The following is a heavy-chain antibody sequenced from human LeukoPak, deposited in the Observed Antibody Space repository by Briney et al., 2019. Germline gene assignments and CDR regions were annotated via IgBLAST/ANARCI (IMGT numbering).Heavy chain of an antibody. CDR3: ARDHVSGWFDP. CDR2: IYYSGST. V-gene: IGHV4-59*01. D-gene: IGHD3-16*01. CDR1: GGSISSYY. Sequence: SETLSLTCTVSGGSISSYYWSWIRQPPGKGLEWIGYIYYSGSTNYNPSLKSRVTISVDTFKNQFSLKLSSVTAADTAVYYCARDHVSGWFDPWGQGTLVAVSS. J-gene: IGHJ5*02.